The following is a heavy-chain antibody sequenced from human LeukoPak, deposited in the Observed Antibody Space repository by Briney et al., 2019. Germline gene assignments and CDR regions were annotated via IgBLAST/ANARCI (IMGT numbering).Heavy chain of an antibody. CDR3: ARVPSIAADY. CDR2: INPNSGGT. D-gene: IGHD6-6*01. Sequence: ASVKVSCKASGGTFSSYAISWVRQAPGQGLEWMGRINPNSGGTNYAQKFQGRVTMTRDTSISTAYMELSRLRSDDTAVYYCARVPSIAADYWGQGTLVTVSS. J-gene: IGHJ4*02. V-gene: IGHV1-2*06. CDR1: GGTFSSYA.